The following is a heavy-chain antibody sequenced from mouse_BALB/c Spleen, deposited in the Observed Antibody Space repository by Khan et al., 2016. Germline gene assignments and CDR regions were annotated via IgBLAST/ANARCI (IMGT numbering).Heavy chain of an antibody. CDR3: AGVTTGDYFDY. D-gene: IGHD2-2*01. Sequence: QLEESGPDLVKPSQSLSLTCTVTGFSIISGYSWHWIRQFPGNKLEWMAYIHYSGSTNYNPSLKSRISLTRDTSKNRFILKLNSVTTEDTATYYCAGVTTGDYFDYWGQGTTLTVSS. J-gene: IGHJ2*01. CDR1: GFSIISGYS. V-gene: IGHV3-1*02. CDR2: IHYSGST.